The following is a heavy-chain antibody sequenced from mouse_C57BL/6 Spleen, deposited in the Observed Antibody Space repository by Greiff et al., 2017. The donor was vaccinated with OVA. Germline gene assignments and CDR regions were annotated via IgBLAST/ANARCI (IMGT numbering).Heavy chain of an antibody. J-gene: IGHJ2*01. CDR3: ARRTGPYFDY. V-gene: IGHV5-16*01. D-gene: IGHD4-1*01. CDR2: INYDGSST. Sequence: EVQVVESEGGLVQPGSSMKLSCTASGFTFSDYYMAWVRQVPEKGLEWVANINYDGSSTYYLDSLKSRFIISRDNAKNILYLQMSSLKSEDTATYYCARRTGPYFDYWGQGTTLTVSS. CDR1: GFTFSDYY.